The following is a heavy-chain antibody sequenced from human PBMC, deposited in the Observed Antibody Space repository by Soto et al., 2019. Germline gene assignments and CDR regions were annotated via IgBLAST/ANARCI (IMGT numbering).Heavy chain of an antibody. D-gene: IGHD3-10*01. CDR3: AKDISGWSAGASPFPLDS. J-gene: IGHJ4*02. CDR1: GLSFDDFA. CDR2: IGWNGVNS. Sequence: EVQLVESGGGLVQPGRSLRLSCAASGLSFDDFAMHWVRQAPGKGLAWVSGIGWNGVNSGYADSVKGRFTISRENAKNALYLQMNSLRTEDTALYYCAKDISGWSAGASPFPLDSWGQGTLVTVSS. V-gene: IGHV3-9*01.